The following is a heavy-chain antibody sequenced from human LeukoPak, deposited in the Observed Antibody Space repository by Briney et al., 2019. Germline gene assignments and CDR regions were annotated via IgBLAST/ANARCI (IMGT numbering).Heavy chain of an antibody. Sequence: GGSLRLSCAASGFTFSSYGMHWVRQAPGKGLEWVAVLSYDGSNKFYADSVKGRFTISRDNSKNTLYLQMNSLRAEDTAVYYCASSQYSGNYPWPFDYWGQGTLVTVSS. J-gene: IGHJ4*02. CDR2: LSYDGSNK. CDR3: ASSQYSGNYPWPFDY. CDR1: GFTFSSYG. D-gene: IGHD1-26*01. V-gene: IGHV3-30*19.